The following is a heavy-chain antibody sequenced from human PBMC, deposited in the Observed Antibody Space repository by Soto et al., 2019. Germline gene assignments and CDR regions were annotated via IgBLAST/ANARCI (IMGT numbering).Heavy chain of an antibody. V-gene: IGHV4-39*01. Sequence: QLQLQESGPGLVKPSETLSLTCTVSGGSISSSSHYWGWIRQPPGKGLEWIGNIYYSGTTYYNPSLKSRLTISADTSKGQFSLRLSSVTAADTAVYYCASQKANSNYAYYYYTLEVWGQGTTVTVSS. CDR1: GGSISSSSHY. CDR3: ASQKANSNYAYYYYTLEV. CDR2: IYYSGTT. D-gene: IGHD4-4*01. J-gene: IGHJ6*02.